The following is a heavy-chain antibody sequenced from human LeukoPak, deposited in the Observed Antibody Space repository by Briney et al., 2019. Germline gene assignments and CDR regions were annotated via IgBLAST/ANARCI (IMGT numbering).Heavy chain of an antibody. D-gene: IGHD3-3*01. CDR3: AKDPRFLEYYFDY. V-gene: IGHV3-30*04. Sequence: GGSLRLSCAASGFTFSSYAMHWVRQAPGKGLEWVAVISYDGSNKYYADSVKGRFTISRDNSKNTLYLQMNSLRAEDTAVYYCAKDPRFLEYYFDYWGQGTLVTVSS. J-gene: IGHJ4*02. CDR2: ISYDGSNK. CDR1: GFTFSSYA.